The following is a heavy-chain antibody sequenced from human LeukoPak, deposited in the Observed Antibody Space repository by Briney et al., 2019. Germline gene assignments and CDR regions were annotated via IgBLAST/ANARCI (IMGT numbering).Heavy chain of an antibody. Sequence: GGSLRLSCAASGFTFSDYGMHWVRQAPGKGLEWVAVIWFDGSNKYYADSVEGRFTVSRDNSKYTLTLQMNSLRADDTAVYYCVNELGGKFDYWGQGTLVTVSS. D-gene: IGHD4-23*01. CDR1: GFTFSDYG. CDR2: IWFDGSNK. J-gene: IGHJ4*02. V-gene: IGHV3-33*06. CDR3: VNELGGKFDY.